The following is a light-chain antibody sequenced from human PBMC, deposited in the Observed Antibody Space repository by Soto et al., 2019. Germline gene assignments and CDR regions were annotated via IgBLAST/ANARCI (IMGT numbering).Light chain of an antibody. J-gene: IGKJ1*01. CDR2: GAS. V-gene: IGKV3-20*01. Sequence: EIVLTQSPGTLSVSPGERATLSCRASQSVSSAYLAWYQHKPGQAPRLLIYGASTRATGIPDRFSGSGSGTDFTLSISRLEPEDFAVYYCQQYVSSPRTFGQGTKVDIK. CDR1: QSVSSAY. CDR3: QQYVSSPRT.